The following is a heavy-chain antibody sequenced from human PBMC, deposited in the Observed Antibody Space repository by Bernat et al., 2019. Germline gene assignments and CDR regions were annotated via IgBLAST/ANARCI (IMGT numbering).Heavy chain of an antibody. V-gene: IGHV3-23*01. CDR3: AKDMRGYYRPSDY. J-gene: IGHJ4*02. CDR2: IGGGGGDI. Sequence: EVQLSESGGGLVQPGGSLRLSCEVSGFPFSFYAMTWVRQAPGKGLEWVSSIGGGGGDIYYPDSVRGRFTISRDNSKNTLYLQMNSLRAEDTAIYYCAKDMRGYYRPSDYWGQGTLVTVSS. D-gene: IGHD3-22*01. CDR1: GFPFSFYA.